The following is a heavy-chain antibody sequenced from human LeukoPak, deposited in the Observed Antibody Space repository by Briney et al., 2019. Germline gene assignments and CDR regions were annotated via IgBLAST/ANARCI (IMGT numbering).Heavy chain of an antibody. V-gene: IGHV3-30-3*01. CDR2: ISYDGSNK. Sequence: GSLRLSCAASGFTFSSYAMHWVRQAPGKGLEWVAVISYDGSNKYYADSVKGRFTISRDNSKNTLYLQMNSLRAEDTAVYYCASILGYCSSTSCPPTRGYYYYGMDVWGQGTTVTVSS. CDR1: GFTFSSYA. D-gene: IGHD2-2*01. CDR3: ASILGYCSSTSCPPTRGYYYYGMDV. J-gene: IGHJ6*02.